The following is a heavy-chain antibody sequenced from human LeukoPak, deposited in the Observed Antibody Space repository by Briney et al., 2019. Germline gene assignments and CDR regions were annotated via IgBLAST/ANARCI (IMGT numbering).Heavy chain of an antibody. CDR1: GYSISSGYY. CDR2: IYHSGST. J-gene: IGHJ4*02. D-gene: IGHD6-13*01. CDR3: ARQWSIPGIAAAGMDSFFDY. V-gene: IGHV4-38-2*01. Sequence: SETLSLTCAVSGYSISSGYYWGWTRQPPGKGLEWIGSIYHSGSTYYNPSLKSRVTISVDTSKNQFSLKLSSVTAADTAVYYCARQWSIPGIAAAGMDSFFDYWGQGTLVTVSS.